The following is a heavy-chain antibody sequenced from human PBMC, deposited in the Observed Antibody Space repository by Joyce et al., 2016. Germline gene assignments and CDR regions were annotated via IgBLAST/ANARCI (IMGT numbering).Heavy chain of an antibody. Sequence: QVQLQQWGAGLLKPSETLSLTCAVSGGPFRGFFWTWVRQPPGKGLEWIGDINNSGVTNDNPSLKTRGTFSVDTSKNQFSLKLTSLSAADTAVYYCARSQWLAPLMYWGQGTPVTVSS. CDR3: ARSQWLAPLMY. V-gene: IGHV4-34*01. CDR2: INNSGVT. J-gene: IGHJ4*02. D-gene: IGHD6-19*01. CDR1: GGPFRGFF.